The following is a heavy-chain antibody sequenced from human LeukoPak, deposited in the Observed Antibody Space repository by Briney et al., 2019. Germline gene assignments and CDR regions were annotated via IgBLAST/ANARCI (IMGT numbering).Heavy chain of an antibody. D-gene: IGHD2-15*01. V-gene: IGHV5-51*01. Sequence: GESLKISCKGSGYTFSAYWIGWVRQMPGKGLEWMGIIYPDDSETKYSPSFQGQVTISADKSISTAYLQWSSLKASDTAMYYCARQQAGGYCSGGSCYYYFDYWGQGTLVTVSS. J-gene: IGHJ4*02. CDR2: IYPDDSET. CDR1: GYTFSAYW. CDR3: ARQQAGGYCSGGSCYYYFDY.